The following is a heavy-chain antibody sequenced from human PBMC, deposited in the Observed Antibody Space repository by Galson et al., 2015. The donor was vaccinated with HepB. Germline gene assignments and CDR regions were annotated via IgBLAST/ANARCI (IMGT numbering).Heavy chain of an antibody. D-gene: IGHD3-3*01. Sequence: SLRLSCAASGFTFSSYAMHWVRQAPGKGLEWVAVISYDGSNKYYADSVKGRFTISRDNSKNTLYLQMNSLRAEDTAVYYCARDWGDDFWSGYRNWFDPWGQGTLVTVSS. V-gene: IGHV3-30-3*01. CDR1: GFTFSSYA. CDR2: ISYDGSNK. J-gene: IGHJ5*02. CDR3: ARDWGDDFWSGYRNWFDP.